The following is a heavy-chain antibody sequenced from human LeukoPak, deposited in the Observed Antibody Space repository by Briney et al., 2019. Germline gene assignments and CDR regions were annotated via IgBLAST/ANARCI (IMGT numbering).Heavy chain of an antibody. Sequence: GGSLRLSCAASGFTFSSYAMSWVRQAPGKGLEWVSAISGSGGSTYYADSVKGRFTISRDNSKNTLYLQMNSLRAEDTAVYYCAKEGYYDILTGYYPSNYYYFDYWGQGTLDTVSS. J-gene: IGHJ4*02. CDR1: GFTFSSYA. D-gene: IGHD3-9*01. CDR2: ISGSGGST. CDR3: AKEGYYDILTGYYPSNYYYFDY. V-gene: IGHV3-23*01.